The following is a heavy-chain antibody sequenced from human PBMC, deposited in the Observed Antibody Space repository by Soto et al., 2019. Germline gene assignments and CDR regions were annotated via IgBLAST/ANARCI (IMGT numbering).Heavy chain of an antibody. CDR2: ISSSSGTI. CDR1: GFTFSTYS. J-gene: IGHJ4*02. CDR3: ARELSGWYGY. Sequence: EVQLVESGGGLVQPGGSLRLSCAASGFTFSTYSMNWVRQAPGKGLEWVSYISSSSGTIFYADSVKGRFTISRDNAKNSLYLQMNSLRAGDTAVYYCARELSGWYGYWGQVTLVTVSS. D-gene: IGHD6-19*01. V-gene: IGHV3-48*01.